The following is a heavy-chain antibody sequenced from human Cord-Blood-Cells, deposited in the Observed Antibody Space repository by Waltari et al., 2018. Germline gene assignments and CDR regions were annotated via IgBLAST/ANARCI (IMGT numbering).Heavy chain of an antibody. V-gene: IGHV3-23*01. CDR3: AKDLGDYDFWSGYYFDY. CDR2: ISGSGGST. CDR1: GFTFSSYA. J-gene: IGHJ4*02. Sequence: EVQLLESGGGLVQPGGSLRLSCAASGFTFSSYAMRWVRQAPGKGLEWVSAISGSGGSTYYADSVKGRFTISRDNSKNTLYLQMNSLRAEDTAVYYCAKDLGDYDFWSGYYFDYWGQGTLVTVSS. D-gene: IGHD3-3*01.